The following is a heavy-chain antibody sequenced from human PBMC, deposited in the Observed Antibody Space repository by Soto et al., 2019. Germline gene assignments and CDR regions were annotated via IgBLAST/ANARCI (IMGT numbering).Heavy chain of an antibody. V-gene: IGHV4-38-2*01. D-gene: IGHD3-10*01. CDR1: GYSISSGYY. CDR3: AGFTPYYYGSGSYSPD. CDR2: IYHSGST. J-gene: IGHJ4*02. Sequence: PSETLSLTCAVSGYSISSGYYWGWIRQPPGKGLEWIGSIYHSGSTYYNPSLKSRVTISVDTSKNQFSLKLSSVTAADTTVYYCAGFTPYYYGSGSYSPDWGQGTLVTVSS.